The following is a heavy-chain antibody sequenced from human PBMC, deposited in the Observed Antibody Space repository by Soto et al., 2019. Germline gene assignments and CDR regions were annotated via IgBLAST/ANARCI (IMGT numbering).Heavy chain of an antibody. CDR2: ISSSSDYI. D-gene: IGHD4-17*01. CDR3: ARDTPTAPFDY. V-gene: IGHV3-21*01. J-gene: IGHJ4*02. CDR1: GFTFRSYN. Sequence: PGGSLRLSCAASGFTFRSYNMNWVRQAPGKGLEWVSSISSSSDYIYYADSVKGRFTISRDNAKSSLYLQMNSLRAEDTAVYYCARDTPTAPFDYWGQGTLVTVSS.